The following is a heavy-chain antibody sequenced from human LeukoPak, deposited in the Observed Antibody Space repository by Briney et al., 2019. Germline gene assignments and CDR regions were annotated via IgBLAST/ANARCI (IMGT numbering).Heavy chain of an antibody. CDR1: GGSISSYY. Sequence: KPSETLSLTCTVSGGSISSYYWSWIRQPPGKGLEWIGYIYYSGSTTYNPSLKSRVTISVDTSKNQFSLKLSSVTAADTAVYYCARGFAYGDTGSLDYWGQGTLVTVSS. V-gene: IGHV4-59*01. CDR2: IYYSGST. J-gene: IGHJ4*02. D-gene: IGHD4-17*01. CDR3: ARGFAYGDTGSLDY.